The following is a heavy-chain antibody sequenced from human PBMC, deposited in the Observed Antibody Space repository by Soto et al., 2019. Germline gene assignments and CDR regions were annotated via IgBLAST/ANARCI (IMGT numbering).Heavy chain of an antibody. J-gene: IGHJ6*02. V-gene: IGHV3-30*18. Sequence: GGSLRLSCAAPGFTFSSYGMHWVRQAPGKGLEWVAVISYDGSNKYYADSVKGRFTISRDNSKNTLYLQMNSLRAEDTAVYYCAKDMRAYSGSSYDYYYYGMDVWGQGTTVTVSS. CDR2: ISYDGSNK. CDR3: AKDMRAYSGSSYDYYYYGMDV. CDR1: GFTFSSYG. D-gene: IGHD1-26*01.